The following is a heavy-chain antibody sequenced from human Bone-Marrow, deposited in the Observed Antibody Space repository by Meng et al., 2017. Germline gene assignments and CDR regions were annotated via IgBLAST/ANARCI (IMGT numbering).Heavy chain of an antibody. CDR1: GYTFTGYS. V-gene: IGHV1-2*06. J-gene: IGHJ5*01. CDR2: INPNSGGT. D-gene: IGHD3-10*01. Sequence: QVQVGQSGAEAKQPGASVKVSCKASGYTFTGYSMHWVRQAPGQGLEWMGRINPNSGGTNYAQKFQGRVTMTRDTSISTAYMELSRLRSDDTAVYYCARVSVRGVIRWFDPWGQGTLVTVSS. CDR3: ARVSVRGVIRWFDP.